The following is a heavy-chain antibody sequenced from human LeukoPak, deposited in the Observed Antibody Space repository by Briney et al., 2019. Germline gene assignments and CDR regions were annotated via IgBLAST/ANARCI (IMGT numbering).Heavy chain of an antibody. V-gene: IGHV1-69*13. Sequence: SVKVSCKASGGTFSSYAISWVRQAPGQGLEWMGGIIPIFGTANYAQKFQGRVTITADESTSTAYMELSSLRSEDTAVYYCARGSYYYDSSGYYVYWGQGTLVTVSS. CDR1: GGTFSSYA. CDR2: IIPIFGTA. CDR3: ARGSYYYDSSGYYVY. J-gene: IGHJ4*02. D-gene: IGHD3-22*01.